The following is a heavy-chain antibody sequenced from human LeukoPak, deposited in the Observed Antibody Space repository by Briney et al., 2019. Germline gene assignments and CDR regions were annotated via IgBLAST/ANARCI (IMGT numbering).Heavy chain of an antibody. J-gene: IGHJ4*02. CDR3: AKDATNWNYEY. Sequence: GGSLRLSCAASGFTFSSYGMHWVRQAPGKGLEWVSFIRNDGSNEYYADSVKGRFAISRDNSKNTLYLQMNSLKTEDTAVYYCAKDATNWNYEYWGQGTLVTVSS. D-gene: IGHD1-7*01. CDR1: GFTFSSYG. V-gene: IGHV3-30*02. CDR2: IRNDGSNE.